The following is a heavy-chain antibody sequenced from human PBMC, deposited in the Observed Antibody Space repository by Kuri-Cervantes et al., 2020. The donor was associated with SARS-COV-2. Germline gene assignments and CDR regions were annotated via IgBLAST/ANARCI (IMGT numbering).Heavy chain of an antibody. V-gene: IGHV1-58*01. Sequence: SVKVSCKASGFTFTSSAVQWVRQARGQGLEWVGWIDFGSGNTNYAQKFQERVTITRDMSTSTAYMELSSLRSEDTAVYYCASLKPKVVGYCSSGSCFLDGFDTWGQGTLVTVSS. J-gene: IGHJ5*02. D-gene: IGHD2-15*01. CDR2: IDFGSGNT. CDR1: GFTFTSSA. CDR3: ASLKPKVVGYCSSGSCFLDGFDT.